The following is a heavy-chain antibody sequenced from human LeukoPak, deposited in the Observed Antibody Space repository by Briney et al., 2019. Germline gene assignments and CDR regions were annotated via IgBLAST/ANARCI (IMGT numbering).Heavy chain of an antibody. V-gene: IGHV1-18*01. Sequence: GASVKVSCKASGYIFSNYGITWVRQAPGHGLEWMGWISAYNGNTNYAQKLQGRVTMTTDTSTSTAYMELRSLRSDDTAVYYCARDPPEYDFWSGYYRPRLTKMDVWGKGTTVTVSS. CDR1: GYIFSNYG. J-gene: IGHJ6*04. CDR2: ISAYNGNT. D-gene: IGHD3-3*01. CDR3: ARDPPEYDFWSGYYRPRLTKMDV.